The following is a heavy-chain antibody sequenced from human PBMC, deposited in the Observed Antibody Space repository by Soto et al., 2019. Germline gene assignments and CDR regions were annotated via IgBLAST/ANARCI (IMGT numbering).Heavy chain of an antibody. CDR3: TRGDGDYVRDY. CDR2: IRSKSNSYAT. J-gene: IGHJ4*02. CDR1: GFTFSGSA. D-gene: IGHD4-17*01. Sequence: EVQLVESGGGLVQPGGSLKLSCAVSGFTFSGSAMHWVRQASGKGLEWVGRIRSKSNSYATAYAASVKGRFTISRDDSKNTAYRQMNSLKTEDTAVYYCTRGDGDYVRDYWGQGTLVSVSS. V-gene: IGHV3-73*01.